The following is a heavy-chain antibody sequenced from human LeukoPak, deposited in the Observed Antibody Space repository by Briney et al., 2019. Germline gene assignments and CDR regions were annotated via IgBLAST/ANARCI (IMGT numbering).Heavy chain of an antibody. Sequence: GGSLRLSCAASGFTFDDYTMHWVRQAPGKGLEWVSLISWDGGSTYYADSVKGRFTISRDNSKNSLYLQMNSLRTEDTALYYCAKDSSSSSGDAFDIWGQGTMVTVSS. V-gene: IGHV3-43*01. CDR2: ISWDGGST. CDR1: GFTFDDYT. J-gene: IGHJ3*02. D-gene: IGHD6-6*01. CDR3: AKDSSSSSGDAFDI.